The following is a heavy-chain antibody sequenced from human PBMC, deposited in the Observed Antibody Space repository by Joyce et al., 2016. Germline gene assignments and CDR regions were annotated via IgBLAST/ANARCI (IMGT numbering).Heavy chain of an antibody. CDR3: ARTRGFLEWLLDF. Sequence: QVQLVESGGDLVKPGGSLRLSCAASGFTFSDYYLSWIRQAPGKGLEWVSYISSRGTTIYYADSVKGRFTISRDNAKNSLYLQINSLRAEDTAVYYCARTRGFLEWLLDFWGQGTLVSVSS. CDR2: ISSRGTTI. J-gene: IGHJ4*02. V-gene: IGHV3-11*01. CDR1: GFTFSDYY. D-gene: IGHD3-3*01.